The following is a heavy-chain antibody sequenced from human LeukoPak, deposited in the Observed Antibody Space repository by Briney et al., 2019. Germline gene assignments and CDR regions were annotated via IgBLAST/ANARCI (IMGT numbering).Heavy chain of an antibody. D-gene: IGHD3-10*01. CDR3: ARHRASGSSDY. J-gene: IGHJ4*02. V-gene: IGHV4-59*08. Sequence: PSETLSLTCTVSGGSISSHYWSWIRQPPGKGLEWIGYIYYSGSTNYNPSLKGRVTISVDTSKNQFSLKLSSVTAADTSVYYCARHRASGSSDYWGQGTLVTVSS. CDR2: IYYSGST. CDR1: GGSISSHY.